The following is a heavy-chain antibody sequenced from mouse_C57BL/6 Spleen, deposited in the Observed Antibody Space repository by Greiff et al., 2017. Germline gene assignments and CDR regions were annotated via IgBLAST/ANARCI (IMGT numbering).Heavy chain of an antibody. CDR3: AVIYYDYDGYAMDY. V-gene: IGHV2-9-1*01. J-gene: IGHJ4*01. CDR1: GFSLTSYA. Sequence: QVQLKESGPGLVAPSQSLSITCTVSGFSLTSYAISWVRQPPGKGLEWLGVIWTGGGTNYNSALKSRLSISKDNSKSQVFLKMNSLQTDDTARYYCAVIYYDYDGYAMDYWGQGTSVTVSS. D-gene: IGHD2-4*01. CDR2: IWTGGGT.